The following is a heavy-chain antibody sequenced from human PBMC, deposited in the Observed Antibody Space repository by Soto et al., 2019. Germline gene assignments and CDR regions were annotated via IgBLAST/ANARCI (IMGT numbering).Heavy chain of an antibody. CDR3: ARGVSSIPGYYYYYYGMDV. J-gene: IGHJ6*02. D-gene: IGHD6-13*01. Sequence: SETLSLTCAVYGGSFSGYYWSWVRQPPGKGLEWIGEINHSGSTNYNPSLKSRVTISVDTSKNQFSLKLSSVTAADTAVYYCARGVSSIPGYYYYYYGMDVWGQGTTVTVSS. V-gene: IGHV4-34*01. CDR1: GGSFSGYY. CDR2: INHSGST.